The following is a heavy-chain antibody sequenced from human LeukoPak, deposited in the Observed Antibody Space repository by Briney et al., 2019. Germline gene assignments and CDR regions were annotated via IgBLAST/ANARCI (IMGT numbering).Heavy chain of an antibody. CDR2: IKQDGSEK. Sequence: PGGSLRLSCAASGFTFSSHWMSWVRQAPGKGLEWVANIKQDGSEKYYVDSVKGRFTISRDNAKNSLYLQMNSLRAEDTAVYYCARASYRYFDYWGQGTLVTVSS. D-gene: IGHD1-26*01. CDR1: GFTFSSHW. V-gene: IGHV3-7*01. J-gene: IGHJ4*02. CDR3: ARASYRYFDY.